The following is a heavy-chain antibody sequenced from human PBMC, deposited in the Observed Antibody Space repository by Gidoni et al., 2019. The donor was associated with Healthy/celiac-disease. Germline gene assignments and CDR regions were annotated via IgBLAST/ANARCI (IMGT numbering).Heavy chain of an antibody. Sequence: QLQLQESGPGLVKPSETLSLTCTVSGGSISSSSYYWGWIRQPPGKGLEWIGSIYYSGSTYYNPSLKSRVTISVDTSKNQFSLKLSSVTAADTAVYYCARLPLGIVSGPMVVAGHYFDYWGQGTLVTVSS. D-gene: IGHD2-15*01. CDR2: IYYSGST. J-gene: IGHJ4*02. V-gene: IGHV4-39*01. CDR1: GGSISSSSYY. CDR3: ARLPLGIVSGPMVVAGHYFDY.